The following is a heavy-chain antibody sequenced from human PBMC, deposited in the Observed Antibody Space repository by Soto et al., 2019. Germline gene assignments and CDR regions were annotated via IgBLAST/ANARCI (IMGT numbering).Heavy chain of an antibody. D-gene: IGHD3-10*01. CDR2: IIPIFGTA. V-gene: IGHV1-69*06. Sequence: QVQLVQSGAEVKKPGSSVKVSCKASGGTFSSYAISWVRQAPGQGLEWMGGIIPIFGTANYAQKFQGRVTITADKSTSTAYMELSSLRSEDTAVYYCARVEDVSGSYYMSIPRFDPWGQGTLVTVSS. CDR3: ARVEDVSGSYYMSIPRFDP. J-gene: IGHJ5*02. CDR1: GGTFSSYA.